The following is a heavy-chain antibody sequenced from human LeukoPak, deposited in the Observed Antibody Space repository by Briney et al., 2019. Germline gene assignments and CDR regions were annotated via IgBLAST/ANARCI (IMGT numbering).Heavy chain of an antibody. V-gene: IGHV4-39*07. D-gene: IGHD6-19*01. CDR3: ARDVYSSGSYFALDI. Sequence: SETLSLTCNVSGGALNTGSYYWGWIRQPPGKGLEYIGSIYHSGRAFCNPSLTSPVTISIGPFNIQFFLEVNSVTAADTAIYYCARDVYSSGSYFALDIWGQGTVVTVSS. J-gene: IGHJ3*02. CDR1: GGALNTGSYY. CDR2: IYHSGRA.